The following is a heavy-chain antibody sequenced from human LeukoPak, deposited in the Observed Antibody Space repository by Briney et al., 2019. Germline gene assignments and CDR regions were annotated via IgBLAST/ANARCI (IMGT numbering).Heavy chain of an antibody. V-gene: IGHV1-8*01. CDR3: ARGTLRGWLVRYGMDV. J-gene: IGHJ6*02. CDR2: MNPNSGNT. CDR1: GYTFTSYD. Sequence: ALVKVSCKASGYTFTSYDINWVRQATGQGLEWMGWMNPNSGNTGYAQKFQGRVTMTRNTSISTAYMELSSLRSEDTAVYYCARGTLRGWLVRYGMDVWGQGTTVTVSS. D-gene: IGHD5-12*01.